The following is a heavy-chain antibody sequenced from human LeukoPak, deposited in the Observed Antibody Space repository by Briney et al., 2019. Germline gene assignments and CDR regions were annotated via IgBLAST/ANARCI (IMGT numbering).Heavy chain of an antibody. CDR3: ARDGGGGGCTSCLIDAFDI. D-gene: IGHD2-2*01. J-gene: IGHJ3*02. CDR2: IWYDGSNK. CDR1: GFTFSSYG. Sequence: GGSLRLSCAASGFTFSSYGMHWVRQAPGKGLEWVAVIWYDGSNKYYADSVKGRFTISRDNSKNTLSLKMNSLRAEDTAVYYCARDGGGGGCTSCLIDAFDIWGQGTMVTVSS. V-gene: IGHV3-33*01.